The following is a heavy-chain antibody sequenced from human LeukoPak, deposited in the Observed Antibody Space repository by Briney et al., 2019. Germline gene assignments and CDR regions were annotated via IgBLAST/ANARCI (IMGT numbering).Heavy chain of an antibody. J-gene: IGHJ4*02. CDR1: GGSISSYY. CDR2: IYYSGST. Sequence: SETLSLTCTVSGGSISSYYWSWIRQPPGKGLEWIGYIYYSGSTNYNPSLKSRVTISVDTSKNQFSLKLSSVTAADTAVYYCARVGSYYYDSSGYYLPYHYYFDYWGQGTLVTVSS. V-gene: IGHV4-59*01. D-gene: IGHD3-22*01. CDR3: ARVGSYYYDSSGYYLPYHYYFDY.